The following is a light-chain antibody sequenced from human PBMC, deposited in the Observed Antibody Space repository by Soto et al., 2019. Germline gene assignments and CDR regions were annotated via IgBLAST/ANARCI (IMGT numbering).Light chain of an antibody. CDR1: SSDVGGYNY. V-gene: IGLV2-11*01. J-gene: IGLJ1*01. CDR3: RSYAGRYNYV. Sequence: QSVLTQPRSVSGSPGQSVTISCAGTSSDVGGYNYVSWYQQHPGKAPKLMIYDVSKRPSGAPDRFSGSKSGNTASLTISGLQADDDADYYCRSYAGRYNYVFGNGTKVTV. CDR2: DVS.